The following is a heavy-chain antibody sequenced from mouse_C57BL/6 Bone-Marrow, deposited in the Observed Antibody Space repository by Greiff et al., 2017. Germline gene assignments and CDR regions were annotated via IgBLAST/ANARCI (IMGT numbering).Heavy chain of an antibody. Sequence: VQLQQSGAELARPGASVKLSCKASGYTFTSYGISWVKQRTGQGLEWIGEIYPRSGNTYYNEKFKGKATLTADKSSSTAYMELRSLTSVYSAVYFCARNRYYYGSPWFAYWGQGTLVTVSA. CDR3: ARNRYYYGSPWFAY. D-gene: IGHD1-1*01. V-gene: IGHV1-81*01. CDR1: GYTFTSYG. CDR2: IYPRSGNT. J-gene: IGHJ3*01.